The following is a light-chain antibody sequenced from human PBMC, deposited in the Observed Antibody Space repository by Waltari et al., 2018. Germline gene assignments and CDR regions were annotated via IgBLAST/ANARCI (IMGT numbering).Light chain of an antibody. Sequence: QSVLTQPPSVSGAPGQRVTISCTGTNSNIGAGSHVHWYQQLPGPPPHPLIYATPNRPAGVPGRFSGAKSGTSASLVITGLRAEDEADYSCPSYDSTLSGPVVFGGGTKVTVL. J-gene: IGLJ2*01. CDR3: PSYDSTLSGPVV. V-gene: IGLV1-40*01. CDR1: NSNIGAGSH. CDR2: ATP.